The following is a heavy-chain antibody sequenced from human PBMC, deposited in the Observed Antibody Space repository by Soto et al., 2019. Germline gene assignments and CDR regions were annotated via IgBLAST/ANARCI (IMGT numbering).Heavy chain of an antibody. CDR3: ARSNSGSRGMDV. CDR2: IYSGGST. V-gene: IGHV3-66*01. D-gene: IGHD1-26*01. J-gene: IGHJ6*02. Sequence: LRLSCAASGFTVSDNYMSWVRQAPGKGLEWVSVIYSGGSTYHADAVKGRFTISRGNSRNTLDLQMNSLRVEDTAVYYCARSNSGSRGMDVWGQGTTVTVSS. CDR1: GFTVSDNY.